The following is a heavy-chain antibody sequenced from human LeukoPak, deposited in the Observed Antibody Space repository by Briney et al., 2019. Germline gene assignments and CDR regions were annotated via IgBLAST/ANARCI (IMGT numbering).Heavy chain of an antibody. CDR2: IYTSEST. CDR3: ARDYGDCSSTSCYPPGGQNWFDP. D-gene: IGHD2-2*01. CDR1: GGSISSYY. Sequence: SETLSLTCTVSGGSISSYYWSWLRQPAGKGLEWIGRIYTSESTNYNPSLKSRVTMSVDTSKNQFSLKLSSVNAADTAVYYCARDYGDCSSTSCYPPGGQNWFDPWGQGTLVTVSS. J-gene: IGHJ5*02. V-gene: IGHV4-4*07.